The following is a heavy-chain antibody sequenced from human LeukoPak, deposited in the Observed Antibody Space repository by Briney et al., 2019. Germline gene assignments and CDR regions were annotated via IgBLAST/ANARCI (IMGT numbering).Heavy chain of an antibody. CDR3: ARHKMGTTRLYYFDY. V-gene: IGHV4-39*01. Sequence: PSKTLSLTCTVSGGSISSSYYYWGWIRQPPGKGLEWIGTISYSGTTYYNPSLESRVTISVDTSRNQFSLKLTSVTAADTAVYYCARHKMGTTRLYYFDYWGQGTLVTVSS. CDR1: GGSISSSYYY. J-gene: IGHJ4*02. D-gene: IGHD1-26*01. CDR2: ISYSGTT.